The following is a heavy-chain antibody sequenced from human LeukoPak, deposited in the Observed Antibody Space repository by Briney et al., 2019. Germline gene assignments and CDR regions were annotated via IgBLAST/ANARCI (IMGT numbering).Heavy chain of an antibody. V-gene: IGHV3-21*04. D-gene: IGHD5-18*01. J-gene: IGHJ4*02. Sequence: GGSLRLSCAASGFTFSSYSMNWVRQAPGKGLEWVSCISSSISYIYYADSGKGRFTTSRDNAKNSLYLQMNSLRAEDTALYYCAKGLRGYSYAFDYWGQGTLVTVSS. CDR1: GFTFSSYS. CDR2: ISSSISYI. CDR3: AKGLRGYSYAFDY.